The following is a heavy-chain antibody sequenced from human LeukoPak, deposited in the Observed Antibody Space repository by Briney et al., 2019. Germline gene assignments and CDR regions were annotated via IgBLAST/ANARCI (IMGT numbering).Heavy chain of an antibody. V-gene: IGHV3-21*01. D-gene: IGHD2-2*03. CDR2: ITSSSSI. Sequence: GGSLRLSCAASGFTFSSYNMNWVRQAPGKGLEWVSSITSSSSIYYADSVKGRFSISRDNAKSSLYLQMNSLRAEDTAVYYCVAGYCSGTSCSTLFGMDVWGQGTTVTVSS. CDR1: GFTFSSYN. CDR3: VAGYCSGTSCSTLFGMDV. J-gene: IGHJ6*02.